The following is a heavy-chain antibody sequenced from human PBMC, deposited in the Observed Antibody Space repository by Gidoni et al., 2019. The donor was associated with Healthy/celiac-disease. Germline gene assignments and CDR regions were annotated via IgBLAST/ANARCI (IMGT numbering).Heavy chain of an antibody. CDR2: ISDDGSNK. CDR1: GFTFSSSA. D-gene: IGHD3-9*01. J-gene: IGHJ4*02. CDR3: ARGYDILTGYYKINYYFDY. V-gene: IGHV3-30-3*01. Sequence: QVLLVESGGGVVQPGRYLRLSCAASGFTFSSSAMHWVRQSPGKGLEWVAVISDDGSNKNYADSVKGRFTIARDNSKNTLYLQMNSLRAEDTAVDYCARGYDILTGYYKINYYFDYWGQGTLVTVSS.